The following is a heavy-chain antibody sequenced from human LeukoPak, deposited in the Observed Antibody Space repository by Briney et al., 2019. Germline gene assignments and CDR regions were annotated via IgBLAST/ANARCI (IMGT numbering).Heavy chain of an antibody. CDR1: GGSISSGSYY. D-gene: IGHD3-10*01. V-gene: IGHV4-61*02. CDR3: ARDRALRPDY. CDR2: IYTSGST. J-gene: IGHJ4*02. Sequence: SQTLSLTRTVSGGSISSGSYYWSWIRQPAGKGLEWIGRIYTSGSTNYNPSLKSRVTMSVDTSKNQFSLKLSSVTAADTAVYYCARDRALRPDYWGQGTLVTVSS.